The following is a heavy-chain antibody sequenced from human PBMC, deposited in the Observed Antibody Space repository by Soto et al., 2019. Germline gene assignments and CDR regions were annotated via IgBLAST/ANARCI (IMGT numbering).Heavy chain of an antibody. J-gene: IGHJ4*02. CDR1: GYTFTGYA. D-gene: IGHD6-19*01. V-gene: IGHV1-3*05. CDR3: ARAVAVPADFDY. CDR2: INAGNGNT. Sequence: QVQLVQSGAEEKKPGASVKVSCKASGYTFTGYAMHWVRQSPGQRLEWMGWINAGNGNTKYSQQFQDRVTITRDTSASTAYMELSSLRSEDTAVYYCARAVAVPADFDYWGQGTLVTVSS.